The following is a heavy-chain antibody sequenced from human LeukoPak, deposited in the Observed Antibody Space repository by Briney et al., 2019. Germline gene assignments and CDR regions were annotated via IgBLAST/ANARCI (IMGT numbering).Heavy chain of an antibody. D-gene: IGHD2-2*01. Sequence: GRSLRLSCAASGFTFSPDAMHWVRQAPGKGLEWVAVISNDGSNQYYADSVKGRFTISRDNSKNTLNLQMKSLTTEDTAVYYCARGKGYCSSASCYGDYYYGVDVWGQGTTVTVS. CDR2: ISNDGSNQ. V-gene: IGHV3-30-3*01. J-gene: IGHJ6*02. CDR1: GFTFSPDA. CDR3: ARGKGYCSSASCYGDYYYGVDV.